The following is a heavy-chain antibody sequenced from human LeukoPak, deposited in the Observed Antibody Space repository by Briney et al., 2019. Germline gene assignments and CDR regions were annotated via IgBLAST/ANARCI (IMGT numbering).Heavy chain of an antibody. J-gene: IGHJ4*02. CDR3: ARVRSPLTVDY. CDR1: GGSIGGYY. D-gene: IGHD1-26*01. V-gene: IGHV4-59*01. CDR2: IYYSGST. Sequence: SETLSLTCTVSGGSIGGYYWTWIRQPPGTGLEWIRNIYYSGSTNYSPSLKSRVTISVDTSKNQFSLKLSSVTAADTAVYYCARVRSPLTVDYWGQGTLVSVSS.